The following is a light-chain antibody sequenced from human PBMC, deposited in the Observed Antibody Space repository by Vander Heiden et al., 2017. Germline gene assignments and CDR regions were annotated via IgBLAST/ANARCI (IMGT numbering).Light chain of an antibody. V-gene: IGKV3-11*01. Sequence: EIVLTQSSATLSFSAGERATLSCRASQSVSSYLAWYQQKPGQAPRLLIYDASHRATGIPARISGSGSGTDFTLTISSLEPEDFAVYYCQQRSNWMYTFGQGTKLEIK. CDR2: DAS. CDR1: QSVSSY. J-gene: IGKJ2*01. CDR3: QQRSNWMYT.